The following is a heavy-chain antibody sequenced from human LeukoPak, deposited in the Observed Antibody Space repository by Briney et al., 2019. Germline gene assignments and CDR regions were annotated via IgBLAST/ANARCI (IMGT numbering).Heavy chain of an antibody. D-gene: IGHD1-26*01. CDR2: INAGNGNI. J-gene: IGHJ4*02. V-gene: IGHV1-3*01. CDR1: GYIFTSYA. Sequence: ASVKVSCKASGYIFTSYAMHWVRQAPGQRLEWMGWINAGNGNIKYSQEFQGRVTFTRDTSASTAYMELSSLRSDDTAVYYCARSPPPTIVGAHYFDYWGRGTLVTVSS. CDR3: ARSPPPTIVGAHYFDY.